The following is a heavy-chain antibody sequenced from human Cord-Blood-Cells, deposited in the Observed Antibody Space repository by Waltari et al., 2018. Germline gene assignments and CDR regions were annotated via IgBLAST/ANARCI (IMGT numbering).Heavy chain of an antibody. D-gene: IGHD1-20*01. CDR2: IKQDGSEK. CDR1: GLTFSSYW. Sequence: EVQLVESGGGLVQPGGSLRLSCAASGLTFSSYWISWVRQAPGKGLEWVANIKQDGSEKYYVESVKGRFTISRYNAKNSLYLQMNSLRAEDTAVYYCWGNWNYFDYWGQGTLVTVSS. J-gene: IGHJ4*02. CDR3: WGNWNYFDY. V-gene: IGHV3-7*01.